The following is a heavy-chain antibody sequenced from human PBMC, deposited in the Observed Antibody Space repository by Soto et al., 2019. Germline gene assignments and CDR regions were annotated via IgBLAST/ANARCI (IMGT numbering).Heavy chain of an antibody. CDR3: AKDRALNGYIDY. Sequence: PGGSLRLSCAASGFTFSSYGMHWVRQAPGKGLEWVAVISYDGSNKYYADSVKGRFTISRDNSKNTLYLQMNSLRAEDTAVYYCAKDRALNGYIDYWGQGTLVTVSS. D-gene: IGHD3-10*01. J-gene: IGHJ4*02. CDR2: ISYDGSNK. V-gene: IGHV3-30*18. CDR1: GFTFSSYG.